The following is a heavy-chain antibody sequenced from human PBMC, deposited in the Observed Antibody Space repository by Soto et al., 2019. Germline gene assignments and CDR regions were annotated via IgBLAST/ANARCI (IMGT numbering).Heavy chain of an antibody. Sequence: SVKVSCKASGGTFSIYTISWVRQAPGQGLEWMGRIIPILGIANYAQKFQGRVTITADKSTSTAYMELSSLRSEDTAVYYCARGDPENYYYYMDVWGKGTTVTVSS. V-gene: IGHV1-69*02. CDR1: GGTFSIYT. J-gene: IGHJ6*03. D-gene: IGHD3-10*01. CDR2: IIPILGIA. CDR3: ARGDPENYYYYMDV.